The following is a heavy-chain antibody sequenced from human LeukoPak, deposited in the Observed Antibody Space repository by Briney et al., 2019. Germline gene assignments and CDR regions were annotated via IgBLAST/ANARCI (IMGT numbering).Heavy chain of an antibody. CDR1: GYTFTGYY. D-gene: IGHD5-18*01. V-gene: IGHV1-2*02. J-gene: IGHJ4*02. CDR3: ARDLSGVTGYTYGRGIDY. CDR2: INPNSGGT. Sequence: ASVKVSCKASGYTFTGYYMHWVRQAPGQGLKWMGWINPNSGGTNYAQKFQGRVTMTRDTSISTAYMELSGLRSDDTAVYYCARDLSGVTGYTYGRGIDYWGQGTLVTVSS.